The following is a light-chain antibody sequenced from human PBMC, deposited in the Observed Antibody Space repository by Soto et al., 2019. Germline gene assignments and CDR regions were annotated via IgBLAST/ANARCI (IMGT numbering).Light chain of an antibody. Sequence: EILLTQSPGTLSLSPLEIGNLSLRSSQSVRSNYVAWYQQKPGQAPRLLIYGASNRATGIPDRFSGSGSETEFTLTISSLQSEDFAVYYCQQYNNWPRTFGQGTKVDIK. CDR3: QQYNNWPRT. J-gene: IGKJ1*01. CDR1: QSVRSN. CDR2: GAS. V-gene: IGKV3D-15*01.